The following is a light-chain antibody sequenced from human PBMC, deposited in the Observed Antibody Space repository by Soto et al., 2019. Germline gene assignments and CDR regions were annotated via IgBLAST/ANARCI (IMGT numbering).Light chain of an antibody. Sequence: EIVLTQSPGTLSLSPGERATLSCRASQSVGSSPLSWYQQKPGQAPRLLIYGPSFRATGIPDRFSGSASGTDFTLTISRLEPEDFAVYYCQQYGGSPRTFGQGTKLEIK. CDR2: GPS. CDR1: QSVGSSP. J-gene: IGKJ2*01. CDR3: QQYGGSPRT. V-gene: IGKV3-20*01.